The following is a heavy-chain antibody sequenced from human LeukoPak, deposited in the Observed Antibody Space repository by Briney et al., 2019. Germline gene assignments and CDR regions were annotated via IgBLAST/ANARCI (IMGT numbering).Heavy chain of an antibody. CDR3: ARTYGSSGLGYFDL. CDR2: IYYSGST. V-gene: IGHV4-59*01. J-gene: IGHJ2*01. D-gene: IGHD6-13*01. CDR1: GGSISSYY. Sequence: FETLPLTCTVSGGSISSYYWSWIRQPPGKGLEWIGYIYYSGSTNYSPSLKSRLTISVDTSKNQFSLKLSSVTAADTAVYYCARTYGSSGLGYFDLWGRGTLVTVSS.